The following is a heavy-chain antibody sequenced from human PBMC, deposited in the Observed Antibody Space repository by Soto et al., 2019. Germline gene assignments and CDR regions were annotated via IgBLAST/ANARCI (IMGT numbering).Heavy chain of an antibody. D-gene: IGHD3-16*02. J-gene: IGHJ3*02. CDR2: INAGNGNT. Sequence: ASVKVSCKASGYTFTSYDINWVRQATGQRLEWMGWINAGNGNTKYSQKFQERVTITRDMSTSTAYMELSSLRSEDTAVYYCAATSSRDTPDAFDIWGQGTMVTVSS. CDR3: AATSSRDTPDAFDI. V-gene: IGHV1-8*01. CDR1: GYTFTSYD.